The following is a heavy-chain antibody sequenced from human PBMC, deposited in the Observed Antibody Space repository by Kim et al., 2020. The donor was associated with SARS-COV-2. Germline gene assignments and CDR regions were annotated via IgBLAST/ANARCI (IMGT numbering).Heavy chain of an antibody. J-gene: IGHJ6*02. Sequence: SETLSLTCTVSGGSISSSSYYWGWIRQPPGKGLEWIGSIYYSGSTYYNPSLKSRVTISVDTSKNQFSLKLSSVTAADTAVYYCARLYYDSSGYTRDYYYYGMDVWGQGTTVTVSS. D-gene: IGHD3-22*01. CDR2: IYYSGST. CDR3: ARLYYDSSGYTRDYYYYGMDV. V-gene: IGHV4-39*01. CDR1: GGSISSSSYY.